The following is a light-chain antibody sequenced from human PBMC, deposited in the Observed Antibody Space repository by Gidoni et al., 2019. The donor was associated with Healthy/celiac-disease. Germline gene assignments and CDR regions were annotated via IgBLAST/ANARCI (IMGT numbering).Light chain of an antibody. J-gene: IGKJ3*01. CDR1: QGISSY. CDR2: AAS. V-gene: IGKV1-9*01. Sequence: DIQLTQSPSFLSASVGDRVTITCRASQGISSYLAWYQQKPGKAPKLLMYAASTLQSGVPSRFSGRGSGTEFTLTISSLQPEDFATYYCQQLNSYLFTFXPXTKVDIK. CDR3: QQLNSYLFT.